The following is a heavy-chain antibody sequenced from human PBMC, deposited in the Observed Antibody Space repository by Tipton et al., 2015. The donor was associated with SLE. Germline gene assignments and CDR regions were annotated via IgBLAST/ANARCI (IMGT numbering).Heavy chain of an antibody. CDR1: GFTFSSYW. CDR3: ARDQAQIWDY. Sequence: SLRLSCTASGFTFSSYWMSWVRQAPGKGLELVANIKQDGSEIYYVDSVKGRFTISRDNAKNSLYLQMNSLRAEDTAVYFCARDQAQIWDYWGRATRVTVPS. J-gene: IGHJ4*02. D-gene: IGHD6-6*01. CDR2: IKQDGSEI. V-gene: IGHV3-7*01.